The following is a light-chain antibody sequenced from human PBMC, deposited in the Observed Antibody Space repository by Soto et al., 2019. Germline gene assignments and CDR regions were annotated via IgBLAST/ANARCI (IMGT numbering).Light chain of an antibody. CDR3: GTWDSSLSAWV. V-gene: IGLV1-51*02. Sequence: QSVLTQPPSVSAAPGQKVTISCSGSSSNIGNNYVSWYQQLPGTAPKPLIYENNKRPSGIPDRFSGSNSGTSATLGITGLQTGDEADYYCGTWDSSLSAWVFGGGTKLTVL. CDR1: SSNIGNNY. J-gene: IGLJ3*02. CDR2: ENN.